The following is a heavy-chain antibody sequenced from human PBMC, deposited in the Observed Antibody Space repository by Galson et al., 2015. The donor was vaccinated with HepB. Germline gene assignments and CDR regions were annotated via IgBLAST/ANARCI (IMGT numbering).Heavy chain of an antibody. Sequence: SLRLSCAASGFTFSTYSMNWVRQAPGKGLEWVSYISSSGSTIYYADSVKGRFTISRDNAKNSLYLQMNSLRAEDTAVYYCARSSWFLSDYWGQGTLVTVSS. CDR3: ARSSWFLSDY. CDR1: GFTFSTYS. D-gene: IGHD6-13*01. CDR2: ISSSGSTI. J-gene: IGHJ4*02. V-gene: IGHV3-48*01.